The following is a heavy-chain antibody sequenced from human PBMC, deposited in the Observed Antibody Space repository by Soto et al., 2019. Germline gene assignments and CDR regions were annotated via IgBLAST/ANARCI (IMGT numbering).Heavy chain of an antibody. V-gene: IGHV3-30*18. Sequence: QVQLVESGGGVVHPGTSLRLSCAASGFTFSTHGMHWVRQAPGKGPEWVAVISHDGSKKYYVESVEGRFSISRDNSKSNLHLKMNNVGPEDTAVYYCAKDKGPYYDFWSGQRWFDPWGQGTLVTVSS. D-gene: IGHD3-3*01. CDR3: AKDKGPYYDFWSGQRWFDP. J-gene: IGHJ5*02. CDR1: GFTFSTHG. CDR2: ISHDGSKK.